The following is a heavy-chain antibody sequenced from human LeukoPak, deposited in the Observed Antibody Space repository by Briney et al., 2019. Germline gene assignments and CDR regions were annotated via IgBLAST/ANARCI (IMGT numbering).Heavy chain of an antibody. V-gene: IGHV3-11*01. CDR1: GFTFSDYY. Sequence: GGSLRLSCAASGFTFSDYYMSWIRQAPGKGLEWVSYISSSGSTTYYADSVKGRFTISRDNAKNSLYLQMNSLRAEDTAVYYCAKDGSHLRPDAFDIWGQGTMVTVSS. CDR3: AKDGSHLRPDAFDI. J-gene: IGHJ3*02. CDR2: ISSSGSTT. D-gene: IGHD3-3*02.